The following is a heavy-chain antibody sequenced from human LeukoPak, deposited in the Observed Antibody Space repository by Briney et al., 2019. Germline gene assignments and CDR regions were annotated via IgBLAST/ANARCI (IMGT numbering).Heavy chain of an antibody. Sequence: GGSLRLSCAASQFTFSDFSMTWIRQAPGKGLEWVSYISGRSSSIYHADSVKGRFTISRDNAKNSLYLQMNSLRAEDTAVYYCAKDRAEGYAYYYYYMDVWGKGTTVTVSS. V-gene: IGHV3-11*04. CDR2: ISGRSSSI. CDR3: AKDRAEGYAYYYYYMDV. D-gene: IGHD5-12*01. J-gene: IGHJ6*03. CDR1: QFTFSDFS.